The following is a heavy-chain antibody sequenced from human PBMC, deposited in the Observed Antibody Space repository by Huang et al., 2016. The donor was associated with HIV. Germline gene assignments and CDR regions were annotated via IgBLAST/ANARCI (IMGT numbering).Heavy chain of an antibody. CDR1: GGSISSSSYY. D-gene: IGHD2-2*01. Sequence: QLQLQESGPGLVKPSETLSLTCSVSGGSISSSSYYWGWIRQPPGKGLEWIGSIYYSGSTFYHPALKSRVTISVDTSKNQFSLRLSSVTAADTSVYYCARHMDCSSSSCLAGGHERGPFDMWGQGTMVTVSS. CDR3: ARHMDCSSSSCLAGGHERGPFDM. CDR2: IYYSGST. V-gene: IGHV4-39*01. J-gene: IGHJ3*02.